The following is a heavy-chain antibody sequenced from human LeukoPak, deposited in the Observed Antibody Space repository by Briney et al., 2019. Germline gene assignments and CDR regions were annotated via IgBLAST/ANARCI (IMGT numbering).Heavy chain of an antibody. J-gene: IGHJ5*02. CDR2: INPSGGST. Sequence: ASVKVSCKASGYTFTSYYMHWVRQAPGQGLEWMGLINPSGGSTSYAQKFQGRVTMTRDTSTSTVYMELSSLRSEDTAVYYCARDGEHIVVVTAIRWFDPWGQGTLVTVSS. CDR1: GYTFTSYY. D-gene: IGHD2-21*02. V-gene: IGHV1-46*01. CDR3: ARDGEHIVVVTAIRWFDP.